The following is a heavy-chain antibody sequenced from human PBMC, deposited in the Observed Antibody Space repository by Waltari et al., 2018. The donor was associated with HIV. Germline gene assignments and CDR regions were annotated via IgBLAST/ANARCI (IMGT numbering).Heavy chain of an antibody. J-gene: IGHJ6*02. CDR2: IGPSGGTT. D-gene: IGHD5-18*01. CDR1: GDTFSNYY. CDR3: ARGVPVDTTMGKYYYYAMDV. V-gene: IGHV1-46*01. Sequence: QVQLVQSGAEVKKPGASVKVSCTASGDTFSNYYMNWVRQAPGQGLEWMGIIGPSGGTTNYAQKFQGRVTMTRDTSTSTVYMALSSLRSEDTAIYYCARGVPVDTTMGKYYYYAMDVWGQGTTVTVSS.